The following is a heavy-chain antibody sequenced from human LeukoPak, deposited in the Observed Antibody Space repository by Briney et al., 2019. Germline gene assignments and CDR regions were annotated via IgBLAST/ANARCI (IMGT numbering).Heavy chain of an antibody. CDR1: GFTFSDYY. CDR2: ISSSGSTI. V-gene: IGHV3-11*01. CDR3: ARVRRPILRYFDWLSTTEEDY. Sequence: GGSLRLSCAASGFTFSDYYMSWIRQAPGKGLEWVSYISSSGSTIYYADSVKGRFTISRDNAKNSLYLQMNSLRAEDTAVCYCARVRRPILRYFDWLSTTEEDYWGQGTLVTVSS. J-gene: IGHJ4*02. D-gene: IGHD3-9*01.